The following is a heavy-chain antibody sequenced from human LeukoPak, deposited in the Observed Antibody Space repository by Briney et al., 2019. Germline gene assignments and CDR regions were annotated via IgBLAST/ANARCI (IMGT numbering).Heavy chain of an antibody. CDR1: GYSISSGYY. D-gene: IGHD3-10*01. CDR3: ARAILLWFGESTPGFDP. V-gene: IGHV4-38-2*02. CDR2: IYHSGST. Sequence: PSETLSLTCTVSGYSISSGYYWGWIRQPPGKGLEWIGSIYHSGSTYYNPSLKSRVTISVDTSKNQFSLKLSSVTAADTAVYYCARAILLWFGESTPGFDPWGQGTLVTVSS. J-gene: IGHJ5*02.